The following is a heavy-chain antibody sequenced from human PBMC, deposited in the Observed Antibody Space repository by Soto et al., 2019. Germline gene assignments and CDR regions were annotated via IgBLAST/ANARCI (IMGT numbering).Heavy chain of an antibody. CDR2: ISGSGGST. CDR3: AKGDGDYDFWSGYYNNHAFDI. J-gene: IGHJ3*02. D-gene: IGHD3-3*01. V-gene: IGHV3-23*01. CDR1: GFTFSSYS. Sequence: GGSLRLSCAASGFTFSSYSMNWVRQAPGKGLEWVSAISGSGGSTYYEDSVKGRFTISRDNSKNTLYLQMNSLRAEDTAVYYCAKGDGDYDFWSGYYNNHAFDIWGQGTMVTVSS.